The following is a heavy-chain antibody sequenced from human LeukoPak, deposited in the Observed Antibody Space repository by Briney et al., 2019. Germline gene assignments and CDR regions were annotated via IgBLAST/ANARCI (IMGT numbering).Heavy chain of an antibody. CDR3: ARDRYYYGSGGDIIGFDP. J-gene: IGHJ5*02. CDR2: IRYDGSNK. D-gene: IGHD3-10*01. Sequence: PGGSLRLSCAASGFTFSSYGMHWVRQAPGKGLEWVTFIRYDGSNKYYADSVKGRFTISRDNSKNTLYLQMNSLRAEDTAVYYCARDRYYYGSGGDIIGFDPWGQGTLVTVSS. V-gene: IGHV3-30*02. CDR1: GFTFSSYG.